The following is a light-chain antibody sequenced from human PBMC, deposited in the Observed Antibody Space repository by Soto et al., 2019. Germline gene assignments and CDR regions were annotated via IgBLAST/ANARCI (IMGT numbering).Light chain of an antibody. CDR3: QKYDRAPRT. Sequence: DIQMTQSPPSLSASVEDRVTITCRASQGIGNYLAWYQQKPGKVPKLLIYGASTLQSGVPSRFSGSGSGTDFTLTISSLRPEDVATYYCQKYDRAPRTFGPGTKVDI. V-gene: IGKV1-27*01. CDR1: QGIGNY. CDR2: GAS. J-gene: IGKJ1*01.